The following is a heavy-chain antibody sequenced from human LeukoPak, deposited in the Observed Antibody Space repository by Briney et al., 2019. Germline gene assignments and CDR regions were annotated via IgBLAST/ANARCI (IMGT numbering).Heavy chain of an antibody. J-gene: IGHJ5*02. CDR2: VHHTGST. Sequence: SETLSLTCNVSGYSISRGYYWGWIRQPPGKGLEWIGSVHHTGSTYYNPSLRSRVSISVDKSTNHISLEVTFVTAADTAVYYCARDWGFGDSEDWFDPWGQGTLVTVSS. CDR1: GYSISRGYY. V-gene: IGHV4-38-2*02. D-gene: IGHD3-10*01. CDR3: ARDWGFGDSEDWFDP.